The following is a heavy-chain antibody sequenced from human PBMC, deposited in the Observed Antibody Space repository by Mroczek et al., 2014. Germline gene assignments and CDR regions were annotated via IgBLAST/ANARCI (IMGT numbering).Heavy chain of an antibody. Sequence: QVQLVQSGAEVKKPGSSVKVSCKASGGTFSSYAISWVRQAPGQGLEWMGGIIPIFGTANYAQKFQGRVTITADESTSTAYMELSSLRSEDTAVYYCARGYYYGSGSYYPKHTSFDYWGQGTLVTVSS. V-gene: IGHV1-69*12. CDR1: GGTFSSYA. CDR3: ARGYYYGSGSYYPKHTSFDY. D-gene: IGHD3-10*01. CDR2: IIPIFGTA. J-gene: IGHJ4*02.